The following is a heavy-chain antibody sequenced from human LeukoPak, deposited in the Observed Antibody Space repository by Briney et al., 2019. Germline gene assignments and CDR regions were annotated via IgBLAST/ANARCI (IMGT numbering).Heavy chain of an antibody. Sequence: SGTLSLTCAVSGGSISSSNWWSWVRQPPGKGLEWIGEIYHSGSTNYNPSLKSRVTISVDKSKNQFPLKLSSVTAADTAVYYCARVGYSYGYPENFDYWGQGTLVTVSS. CDR1: GGSISSSNW. CDR3: ARVGYSYGYPENFDY. D-gene: IGHD5-18*01. J-gene: IGHJ4*02. CDR2: IYHSGST. V-gene: IGHV4-4*02.